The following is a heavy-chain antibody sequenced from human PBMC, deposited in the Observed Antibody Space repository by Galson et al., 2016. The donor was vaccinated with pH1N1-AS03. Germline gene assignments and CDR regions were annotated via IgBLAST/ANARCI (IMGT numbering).Heavy chain of an antibody. V-gene: IGHV3-21*01. CDR3: VTDGTFGSTIEH. CDR2: IDEGGSHP. CDR1: GFSLSNYW. D-gene: IGHD2-15*01. J-gene: IGHJ4*02. Sequence: SLRLSCAVSGFSLSNYWMTWVRQAPGKGPEWVSSIDEGGSHPYSADSLQGRFTISRDNTKNSLFLHMNSPRAEDTAVYYCVTDGTFGSTIEHWGQGTLVTVSS.